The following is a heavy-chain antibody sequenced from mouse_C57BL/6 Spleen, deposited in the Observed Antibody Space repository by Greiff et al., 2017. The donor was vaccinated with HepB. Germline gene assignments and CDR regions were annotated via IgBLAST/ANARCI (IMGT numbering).Heavy chain of an antibody. V-gene: IGHV1-81*01. Sequence: QVQLQQSGAELARPGASVKLSCKATGYTFTSYGVSWVKQRPGHGLEWIGEIYPRSGNTYYNEKFKGKATLTADKSSSTAYMELRSLTSEDSAVYFCARSRSDGYDEAMDDWGQGTSVTVSS. CDR1: GYTFTSYG. J-gene: IGHJ4*01. CDR2: IYPRSGNT. CDR3: ARSRSDGYDEAMDD. D-gene: IGHD2-2*01.